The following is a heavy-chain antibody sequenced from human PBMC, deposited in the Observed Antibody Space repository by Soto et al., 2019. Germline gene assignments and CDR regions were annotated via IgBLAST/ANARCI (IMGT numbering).Heavy chain of an antibody. J-gene: IGHJ4*02. CDR3: AKGKWSGELPIDY. CDR1: GGSISSYY. D-gene: IGHD3-10*01. CDR2: IYYSGST. V-gene: IGHV4-59*12. Sequence: SETLSLTCTVSGGSISSYYWSWIRQPPGKGLEWIGYIYYSGSTNYNPSLKSRVTISVDTSKNTLYLQMNSLRAEDTAVYYCAKGKWSGELPIDYWGQGTLVTVSS.